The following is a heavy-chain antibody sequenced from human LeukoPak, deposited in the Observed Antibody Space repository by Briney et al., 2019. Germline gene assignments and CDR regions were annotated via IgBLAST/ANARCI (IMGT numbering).Heavy chain of an antibody. V-gene: IGHV1-69*05. CDR3: ASGVTMVRGVIWAPLSDAFDI. CDR2: IIPIFGTA. CDR1: GGTFSSYA. Sequence: ALVKVSCKASGGTFSSYAISWVRQAPGQGLEWMGGIIPIFGTANYAQKFQGRVTITTDESTSTAYMELSSLRSEDTAVYYCASGVTMVRGVIWAPLSDAFDIWGQGTMVTVSS. J-gene: IGHJ3*02. D-gene: IGHD3-10*01.